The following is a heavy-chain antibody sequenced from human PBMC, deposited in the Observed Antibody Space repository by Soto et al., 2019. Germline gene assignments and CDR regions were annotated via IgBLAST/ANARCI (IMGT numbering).Heavy chain of an antibody. CDR3: ARDPSHGAVDI. V-gene: IGHV3-7*04. D-gene: IGHD3-16*01. Sequence: EAHLMESGGGLVQPGGSLRLSCVASGFSFSSSWMSWVRRTPGRGLDWVDNINHDGTEKYYVDSVMGRFTISKDNAKNSLYLEMKSLRVDDTAVYYCARDPSHGAVDIWGQGTMVTVSS. J-gene: IGHJ3*02. CDR1: GFSFSSSW. CDR2: INHDGTEK.